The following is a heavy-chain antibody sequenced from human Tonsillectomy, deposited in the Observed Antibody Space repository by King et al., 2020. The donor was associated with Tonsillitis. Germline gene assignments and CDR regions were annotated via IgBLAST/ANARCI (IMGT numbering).Heavy chain of an antibody. V-gene: IGHV3-20*04. CDR2: INWNGGST. D-gene: IGHD3-16*01. CDR3: ARDLVWGTSRDAFDI. Sequence: QLVQSGGGVVRPGGSLRLSCVASGFTFDDYGMSWVRQAPGKGLEWVSTINWNGGSTGYADSVKGRFTISRDNAKNSLYLQMNSLRAEDMALYYCARDLVWGTSRDAFDIWGQGTMVTVSS. CDR1: GFTFDDYG. J-gene: IGHJ3*02.